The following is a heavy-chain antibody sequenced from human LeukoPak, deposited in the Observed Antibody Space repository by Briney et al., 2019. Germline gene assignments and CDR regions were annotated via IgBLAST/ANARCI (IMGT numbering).Heavy chain of an antibody. V-gene: IGHV3-21*01. CDR1: GFTFRRYS. J-gene: IGHJ4*02. Sequence: GGSLRLSCAASGFTFRRYSMNWVRQAPGKGLEWVSSISSSSSYIYYADSVKGRFTISRDNAKNSLYLQMNSLRAEDTAVYYCARDGDYGGNWGGYFDYWGQGTLVTVSS. CDR3: ARDGDYGGNWGGYFDY. D-gene: IGHD4-23*01. CDR2: ISSSSSYI.